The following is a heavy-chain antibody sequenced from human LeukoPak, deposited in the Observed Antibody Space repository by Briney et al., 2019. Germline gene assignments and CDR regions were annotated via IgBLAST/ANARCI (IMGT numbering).Heavy chain of an antibody. V-gene: IGHV1-46*01. CDR3: ARGRLLLDY. CDR1: GYTFTIYY. J-gene: IGHJ4*02. Sequence: GASVKVSCKASGYTFTIYYIHWVRQAPGQGLEWMGMISPSGGSTSHAQKFQGRVTMTRDTSTSTVYMELSSLRSEDTAVYYCARGRLLLDYWGQGTLVTVSS. CDR2: ISPSGGST. D-gene: IGHD2-15*01.